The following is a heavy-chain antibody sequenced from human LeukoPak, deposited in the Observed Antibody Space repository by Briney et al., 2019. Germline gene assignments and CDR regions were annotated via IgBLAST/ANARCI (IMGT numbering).Heavy chain of an antibody. D-gene: IGHD2-21*02. CDR1: GFTFSTYS. V-gene: IGHV3-21*01. CDR2: ISGSSRYI. Sequence: GGSLRLSCAASGFTFSTYSMNWVRQAPGKGLEWVSTISGSSRYIYFADSVRGRFTISRDNAKNSVYLQMNSLRAEDTALYYCARRLNSGDCGNDYWGQGTLVTVSS. J-gene: IGHJ4*02. CDR3: ARRLNSGDCGNDY.